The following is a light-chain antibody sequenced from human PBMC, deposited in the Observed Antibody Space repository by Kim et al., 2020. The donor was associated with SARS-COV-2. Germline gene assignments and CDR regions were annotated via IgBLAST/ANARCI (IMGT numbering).Light chain of an antibody. V-gene: IGKV1-16*02. CDR2: SAS. CDR1: QDISNN. Sequence: ESGGDTGTITCRATQDISNNLAWSQQKPGKAPETLIFSASRLQSGVPSKFSGSGSGTDFTLTITSLQPEDFATYYCQQYFDYPLTFGGGTKVDIK. J-gene: IGKJ4*01. CDR3: QQYFDYPLT.